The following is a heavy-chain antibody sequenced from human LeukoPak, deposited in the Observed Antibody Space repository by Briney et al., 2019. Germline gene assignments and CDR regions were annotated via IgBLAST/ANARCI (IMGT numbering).Heavy chain of an antibody. V-gene: IGHV1-18*01. J-gene: IGHJ4*02. CDR2: INVYNGNT. Sequence: SVSVSCTASRYTFTRYVIIWFGQSTRLRGKSWGWINVYNGNTNSARKLQGRVTLTTDTSTSTASMELRSPKSDDTAVYYCARGPYDSSGYYIYWGQGALVTASS. CDR1: RYTFTRYV. D-gene: IGHD3-22*01. CDR3: ARGPYDSSGYYIY.